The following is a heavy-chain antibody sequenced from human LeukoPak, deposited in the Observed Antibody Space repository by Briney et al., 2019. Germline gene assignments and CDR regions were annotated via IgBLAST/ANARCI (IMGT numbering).Heavy chain of an antibody. CDR1: GFSFSDHG. J-gene: IGHJ4*02. CDR3: AKDAIPYDCSSHIYYFDS. V-gene: IGHV3-23*01. CDR2: ISSSPGGEIT. D-gene: IGHD2-2*01. Sequence: GGSLRLSCAASGFSFSDHGMAWVRQAPGKGLEWLSVISSSPGGEITHYAESVKGRLTISRDNSKKTLYLQMRNLRAEDTALYYCAKDAIPYDCSSHIYYFDSWGQGTLVAVSS.